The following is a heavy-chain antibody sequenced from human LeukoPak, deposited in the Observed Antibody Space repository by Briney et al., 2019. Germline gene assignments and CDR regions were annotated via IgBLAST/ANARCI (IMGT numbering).Heavy chain of an antibody. J-gene: IGHJ4*02. V-gene: IGHV1-2*02. CDR3: ARFGDSGYDYFDY. Sequence: ASVKVSCKASGYTFTGYYMHWVRQAPGQGLEWVGRINPNSGATNYAQKFQGRATMTRDTSISTAYMELSRLKSDDTAVYYCARFGDSGYDYFDYGAQGTLVTVSS. CDR2: INPNSGAT. CDR1: GYTFTGYY. D-gene: IGHD5-12*01.